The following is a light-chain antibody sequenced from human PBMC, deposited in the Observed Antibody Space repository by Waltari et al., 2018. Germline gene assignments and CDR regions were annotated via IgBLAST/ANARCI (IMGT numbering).Light chain of an antibody. J-gene: IGKJ3*01. CDR3: QQYGSSPFT. Sequence: EIVLTQSPGTLSLSPGERATLSCRASQGVSSSSLAWYQQKPRQAPRLLIYGASSRATGIPDRFSGSGSGTDFTLTISRLEPEDFAVYYCQQYGSSPFTFGPGTKVDIK. CDR2: GAS. CDR1: QGVSSSS. V-gene: IGKV3-20*01.